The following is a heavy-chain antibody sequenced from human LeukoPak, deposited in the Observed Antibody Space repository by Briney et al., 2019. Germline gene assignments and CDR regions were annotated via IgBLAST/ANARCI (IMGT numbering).Heavy chain of an antibody. CDR1: GYTVTGHY. Sequence: GAAVKLSCKASGYTVTGHYLHWVRQAPGQGLEWMGWLNPNSGGTNYAQKFQGRVTMTRDTSINTAYMELNSLTSDDTAMYYCAKDAYSGFSSSYNMDSWGQGTLVTVSS. V-gene: IGHV1-2*02. D-gene: IGHD5-18*01. J-gene: IGHJ4*02. CDR3: AKDAYSGFSSSYNMDS. CDR2: LNPNSGGT.